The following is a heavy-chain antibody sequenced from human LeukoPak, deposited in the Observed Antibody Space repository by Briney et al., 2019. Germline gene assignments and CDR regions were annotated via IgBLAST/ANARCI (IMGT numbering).Heavy chain of an antibody. V-gene: IGHV4-59*12. CDR3: ARDPDGRCSGGSCYTGFDP. CDR1: GGSISSYY. D-gene: IGHD2-15*01. Sequence: SETLSLTCTVSGGSISSYYWSWIRQPPGKGLEWIGYIYYSGSTNYNPSLMSRVTISVNTSKNQFSLKLSSVTAADTAVYYCARDPDGRCSGGSCYTGFDPWGQGTLVTVSS. J-gene: IGHJ5*02. CDR2: IYYSGST.